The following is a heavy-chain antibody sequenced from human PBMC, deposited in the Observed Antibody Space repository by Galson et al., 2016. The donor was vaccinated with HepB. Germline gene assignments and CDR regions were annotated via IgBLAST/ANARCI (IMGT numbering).Heavy chain of an antibody. CDR2: IHTTGST. V-gene: IGHV4-61*02. CDR3: AREDGSGGYYYGMDV. J-gene: IGHJ6*04. CDR1: GGSISSDSYY. D-gene: IGHD5-24*01. Sequence: TLSLTCTVSGGSISSDSYYWSWIRQPAGKGLGGLGWIGRIHTTGSTNYNPSLKSRATISVDTSKNQFSLKLSSVTAADTAVYYCAREDGSGGYYYGMDVWGKGTTVTVSS.